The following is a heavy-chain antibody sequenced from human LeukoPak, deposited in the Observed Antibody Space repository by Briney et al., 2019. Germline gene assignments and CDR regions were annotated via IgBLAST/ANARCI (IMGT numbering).Heavy chain of an antibody. V-gene: IGHV3-74*01. Sequence: GGSRRLSCVGSGFTFNNYWMLWVRQAPGKGLLWVSRINTDGTTTSYADSVKGRFAFSRDNAKNTLDLQMNSLRAEDTAVYYCTRYLSGGFDSWGQGTLVTVSS. CDR2: INTDGTTT. J-gene: IGHJ4*02. CDR1: GFTFNNYW. CDR3: TRYLSGGFDS. D-gene: IGHD2-15*01.